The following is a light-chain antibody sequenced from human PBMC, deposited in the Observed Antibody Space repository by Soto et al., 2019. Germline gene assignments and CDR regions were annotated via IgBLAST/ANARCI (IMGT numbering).Light chain of an antibody. J-gene: IGKJ4*01. CDR3: QQHINWPLT. CDR2: EAS. Sequence: EIVMTQSPATLSVSPGERATLSCRASQSVSSYLAWYQQKPGQAPRLLIYEASNRATGIPARFSGSGSGADFTLTIRSLEPEDFALYYCQQHINWPLTFGGGTKVDIK. V-gene: IGKV3-11*01. CDR1: QSVSSY.